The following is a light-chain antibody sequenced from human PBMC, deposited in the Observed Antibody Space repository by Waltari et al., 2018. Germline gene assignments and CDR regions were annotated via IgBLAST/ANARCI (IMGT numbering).Light chain of an antibody. CDR2: GAS. CDR3: QQYDISPLT. Sequence: EIVLTQSPGTLSLSPGERATLSCRASQTVRTTYLAWYQQKPGQAPTPLIYGASSRATGIPDRFSGSGSGTDFSLTISSLEPEDFAVYYCQQYDISPLTFGGGTKVETK. V-gene: IGKV3-20*01. CDR1: QTVRTTY. J-gene: IGKJ4*01.